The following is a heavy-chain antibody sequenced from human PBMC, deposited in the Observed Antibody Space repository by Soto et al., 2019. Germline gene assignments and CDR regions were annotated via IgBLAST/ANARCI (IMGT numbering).Heavy chain of an antibody. CDR3: ARQLLGSGSFYFDS. V-gene: IGHV5-51*01. Sequence: AACLKVWGKAAGYRVASYWIDWGRQVHGKGLEWMGIIYPDDSDTRYSPSFQGQVTISADKSISTAYLHWSSLKASDTAMYYCARQLLGSGSFYFDSWGQGTLVTVPS. J-gene: IGHJ4*02. D-gene: IGHD3-10*02. CDR2: IYPDDSDT. CDR1: GYRVASYW.